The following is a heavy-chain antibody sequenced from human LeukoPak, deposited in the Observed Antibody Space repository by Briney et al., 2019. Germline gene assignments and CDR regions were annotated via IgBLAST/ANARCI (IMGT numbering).Heavy chain of an antibody. CDR1: GGSISGSNW. Sequence: SETLSVTCAVSGGSISGSNWWSWVRQPPGKWLEWIGEIHHSGSTYYNPSLKSRITMSVDTSKNQFYLKLRSVTAADTAVYYCAINAAGPGRGDYHYGMDVWGQGTTVTVSS. CDR3: AINAAGPGRGDYHYGMDV. CDR2: IHHSGST. D-gene: IGHD4-17*01. V-gene: IGHV4-55*01. J-gene: IGHJ6*02.